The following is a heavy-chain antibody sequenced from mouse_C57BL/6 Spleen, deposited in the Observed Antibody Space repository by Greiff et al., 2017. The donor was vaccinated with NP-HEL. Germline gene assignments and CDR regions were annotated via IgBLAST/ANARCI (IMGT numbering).Heavy chain of an antibody. V-gene: IGHV1-4*01. J-gene: IGHJ3*01. CDR1: GYTFTSYT. CDR2: INPSSGYT. CDR3: ATPSPNRGFAY. Sequence: QVQLQQSGAELARPGASVKMSCKASGYTFTSYTMHWVKQRPGQGLEWIGYINPSSGYTKYNQKFKDKATLTADKSSSTAYMQLSSLTSEDSAVYYCATPSPNRGFAYWGQGTLVTVSA. D-gene: IGHD4-1*01.